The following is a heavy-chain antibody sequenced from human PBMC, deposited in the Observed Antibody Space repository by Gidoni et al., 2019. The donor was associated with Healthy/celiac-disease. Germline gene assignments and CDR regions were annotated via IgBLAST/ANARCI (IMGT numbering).Heavy chain of an antibody. V-gene: IGHV4-39*01. CDR3: ARLTRIPVAFDI. Sequence: QLQLQESGPGLVKPSETLSLTCTVSGGSFSSSSYYWGWIRQPPGKGLEWIGSSYYSGSTYYNPSLKSRVTRSVDTSKNQFSLKLSSVTAADTAVYYCARLTRIPVAFDIWGQGTMVTVSS. CDR2: SYYSGST. J-gene: IGHJ3*02. CDR1: GGSFSSSSYY.